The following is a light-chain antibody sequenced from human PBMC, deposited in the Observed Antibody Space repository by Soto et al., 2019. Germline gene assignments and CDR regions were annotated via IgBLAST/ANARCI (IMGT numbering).Light chain of an antibody. V-gene: IGKV1-39*01. CDR2: AAS. J-gene: IGKJ1*01. CDR3: QQSYSTTWT. Sequence: DIQMTQSPSSLSASVGDRVTITCRASHGISTYLNWYQQKPGKAPKLLIYAASSLQSGVPSRFSGSGSETDFTLTISSLQPEHFATYSCQQSYSTTWTFCQGTKVEIQ. CDR1: HGISTY.